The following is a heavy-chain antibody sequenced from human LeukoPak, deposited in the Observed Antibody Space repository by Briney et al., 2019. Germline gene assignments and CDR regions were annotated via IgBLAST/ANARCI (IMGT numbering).Heavy chain of an antibody. CDR3: ARVRPPITMVRGVIGFWFDP. J-gene: IGHJ5*02. V-gene: IGHV1-2*06. D-gene: IGHD3-10*01. CDR2: INPNSGGT. Sequence: ASVKVSCKASGYTFTGYYMHWVRQAPGQGLEWMGRINPNSGGTNYAQKFQGRVTMTRDTSISTAYMELSRLRPDDTAVYYCARVRPPITMVRGVIGFWFDPWGQGTLVTVSS. CDR1: GYTFTGYY.